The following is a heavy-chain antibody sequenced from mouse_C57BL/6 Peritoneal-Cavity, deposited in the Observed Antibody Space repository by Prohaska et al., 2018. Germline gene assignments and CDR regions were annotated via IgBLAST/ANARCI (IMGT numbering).Heavy chain of an antibody. CDR2: ISSGSSTI. CDR3: ARLLPFAY. J-gene: IGHJ3*01. V-gene: IGHV5-17*01. Sequence: GFIFSDNGMHWVRQAPEKGLEWVAYISSGSSTIYYADTVKGRFTISRDNAKNTLFLQMTSLRSEDTAMYYCARLLPFAYWGQGTLVTVSA. CDR1: GFIFSDNG.